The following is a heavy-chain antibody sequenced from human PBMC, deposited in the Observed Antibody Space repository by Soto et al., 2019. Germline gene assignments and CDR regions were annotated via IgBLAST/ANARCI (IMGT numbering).Heavy chain of an antibody. V-gene: IGHV4-39*01. D-gene: IGHD4-4*01. CDR2: IYYRGNT. CDR1: GGSITSSSYY. Sequence: SETLSLTCAVSGGSITSSSYYWGWIRRAPGRGLEWIGTIYYRGNTYYNPSLESRVTISADTSKNQLSLNLRSVTAADTAVYYCASPAGADYTFDYWGQGILVTVS. J-gene: IGHJ4*02. CDR3: ASPAGADYTFDY.